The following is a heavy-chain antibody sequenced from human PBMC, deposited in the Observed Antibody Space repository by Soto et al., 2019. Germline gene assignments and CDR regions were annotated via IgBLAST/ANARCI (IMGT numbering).Heavy chain of an antibody. V-gene: IGHV1-69*13. CDR1: GGTFSSYA. J-gene: IGHJ5*02. Sequence: ASVKVSCKASGGTFSSYAISWVRQAPGQGLEWMGGIIPIFGTANYAQKFQGRVTITADESTSTAYMELSSLRSEDTAVYYCARDADVGYSYGYLSWFDPWGQGTLVTVSS. CDR3: ARDADVGYSYGYLSWFDP. CDR2: IIPIFGTA. D-gene: IGHD5-18*01.